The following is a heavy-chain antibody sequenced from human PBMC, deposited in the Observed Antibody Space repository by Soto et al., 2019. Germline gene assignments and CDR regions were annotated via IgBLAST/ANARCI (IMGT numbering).Heavy chain of an antibody. CDR2: IYYSGST. Sequence: SETLSLTCTVSGGSINSGDYYWSWIRQPPGKGLEWIGYIYYSGSTYYNPSLKSRVTISVDTSKNQFSLNLGSVTAADAAVYYCARASTIFGVVVRFESWGQGTLVTVSS. J-gene: IGHJ4*02. D-gene: IGHD3-3*01. CDR1: GGSINSGDYY. V-gene: IGHV4-30-4*01. CDR3: ARASTIFGVVVRFES.